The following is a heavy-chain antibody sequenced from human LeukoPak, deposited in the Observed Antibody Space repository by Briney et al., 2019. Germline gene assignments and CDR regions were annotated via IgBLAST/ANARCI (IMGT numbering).Heavy chain of an antibody. CDR3: ARDGITMIVVVPGWFDP. CDR1: GYTFTIYG. D-gene: IGHD3-22*01. CDR2: ISAYNGKK. J-gene: IGHJ5*02. Sequence: ASVTVSFTASGYTFTIYGISWVRQAPGQGREWMGWISAYNGKKNNAQKLQGRGTITTDTSTRKTYMELRSLRSDDTAVYYCARDGITMIVVVPGWFDPWGQGTLVTVSS. V-gene: IGHV1-18*01.